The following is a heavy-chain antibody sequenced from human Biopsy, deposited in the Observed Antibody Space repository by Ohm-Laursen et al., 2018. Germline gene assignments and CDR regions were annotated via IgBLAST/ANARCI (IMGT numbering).Heavy chain of an antibody. CDR1: GGSISSDY. J-gene: IGHJ4*02. Sequence: GTLSLTCPVSGGSISSDYWSWIRQTPGKGLEWIGYIYYSGSTNYNPSLKSRVTISVDTSKNQFSLRLNSVTAADTAVYFCARDCNGDNCGVDFWGQGTLVTVS. V-gene: IGHV4-59*01. CDR3: ARDCNGDNCGVDF. CDR2: IYYSGST. D-gene: IGHD2-15*01.